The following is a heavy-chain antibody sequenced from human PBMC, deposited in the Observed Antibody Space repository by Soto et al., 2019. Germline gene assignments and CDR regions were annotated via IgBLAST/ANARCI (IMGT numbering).Heavy chain of an antibody. CDR2: IYYSGST. V-gene: IGHV4-39*01. D-gene: IGHD3-22*01. CDR1: GGSISSSSYY. J-gene: IGHJ5*02. Sequence: SETLSLTCTVSGGSISSSSYYWGWIRQPPGKGLEWIGSIYYSGSTYYNPYLKSRVTISVDTSKNQFSLKLSSVTAADTAVYYCARHSYYYDSSGYRGNWFDPWGQGTLVTVSS. CDR3: ARHSYYYDSSGYRGNWFDP.